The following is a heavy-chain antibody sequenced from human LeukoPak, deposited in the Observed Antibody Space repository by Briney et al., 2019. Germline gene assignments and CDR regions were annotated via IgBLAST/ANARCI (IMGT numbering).Heavy chain of an antibody. CDR1: GFTFSSYA. CDR3: ARGGYLYGA. J-gene: IGHJ5*02. CDR2: IRGSGGST. V-gene: IGHV3-23*01. Sequence: PGGSLRLSCAASGFTFSSYAMRWVRQAPGKGLEWVSDIRGSGGSTYYADSVKGRFTISRDNSKNTLYLQMNSLKTEDTAVYYCARGGYLYGAWGQGSLVTVSS. D-gene: IGHD3-10*01.